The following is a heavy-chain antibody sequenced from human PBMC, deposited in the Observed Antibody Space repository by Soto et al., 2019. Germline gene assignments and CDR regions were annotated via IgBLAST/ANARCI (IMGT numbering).Heavy chain of an antibody. CDR3: ARDRANSPDYFDF. CDR1: AGSISSDDYY. V-gene: IGHV4-30-4*01. D-gene: IGHD1-1*01. CDR2: IYYTGRT. Sequence: PSETLSLTCTVSAGSISSDDYYRSWIRQPPGKGLEWIGYIYYTGRTNYNPSLESRLTISIDRPKNQFSLTLSSVSAADTALYYCARDRANSPDYFDFWGQGTLVPVSS. J-gene: IGHJ4*02.